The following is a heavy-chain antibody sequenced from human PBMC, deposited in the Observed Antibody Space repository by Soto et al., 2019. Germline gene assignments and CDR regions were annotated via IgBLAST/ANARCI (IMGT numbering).Heavy chain of an antibody. CDR3: AGMSFTGFGELIGNFYFHGMDV. CDR2: IYNTGSA. J-gene: IGHJ6*02. CDR1: GGSISSYY. V-gene: IGHV4-59*03. D-gene: IGHD3-3*01. Sequence: SETLSLTCNVSGGSISSYYWTWIRQPPGKGLEYIGYIYNTGSANYNPSLKSRVSISLDTSKNQFSLNLRSVTAADTAVYYCAGMSFTGFGELIGNFYFHGMDVWGQGTKVTVSS.